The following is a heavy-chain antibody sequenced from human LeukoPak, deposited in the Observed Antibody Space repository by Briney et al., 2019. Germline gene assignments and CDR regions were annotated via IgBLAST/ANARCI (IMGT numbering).Heavy chain of an antibody. CDR1: GGTFSSYA. J-gene: IGHJ6*02. Sequence: SVKVSCKASGGTFSSYAISWVRQAPGQGLEWMGRIIPILGIANYAQKFQGRVTITADKSTSTAYMELSSLRSEDTAVYYCATVTMVRGVTLNYGMDVWGQGTTVTVSS. CDR3: ATVTMVRGVTLNYGMDV. V-gene: IGHV1-69*04. D-gene: IGHD3-10*01. CDR2: IIPILGIA.